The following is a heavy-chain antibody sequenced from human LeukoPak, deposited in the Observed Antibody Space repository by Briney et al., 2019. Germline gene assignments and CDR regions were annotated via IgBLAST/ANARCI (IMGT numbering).Heavy chain of an antibody. J-gene: IGHJ5*02. D-gene: IGHD2-21*02. V-gene: IGHV3-30-3*01. CDR1: GFTFSSYA. Sequence: GGSLRLSCAASGFTFSSYAMHWVRQAPGKGLEWVAVISYDGSNKYYADSVKGRFTISRDNSKNTLYLQMNSLRAEDTAAYYCARVHQYCGGDCYSPWFDPWGQGTLVTVSS. CDR2: ISYDGSNK. CDR3: ARVHQYCGGDCYSPWFDP.